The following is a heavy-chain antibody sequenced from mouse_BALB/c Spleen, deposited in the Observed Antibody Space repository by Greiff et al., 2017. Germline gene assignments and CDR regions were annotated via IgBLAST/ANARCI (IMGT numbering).Heavy chain of an antibody. CDR1: GFSLTSYG. CDR3: ARGGYDGDWFAY. V-gene: IGHV2-2*02. CDR2: IWSGGST. Sequence: VQLQESGPGLVQPSQSLSITCTVSGFSLTSYGVHWVRQSPGKGLEWLGVIWSGGSTDYNAAFISRLSISKDNSKSQVFFKMNSLQANDTAIYYCARGGYDGDWFAYWGQGTLVTVSA. D-gene: IGHD2-2*01. J-gene: IGHJ3*01.